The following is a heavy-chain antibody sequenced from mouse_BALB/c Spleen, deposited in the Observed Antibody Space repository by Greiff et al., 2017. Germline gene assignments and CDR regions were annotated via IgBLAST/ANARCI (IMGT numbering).Heavy chain of an antibody. CDR2: ISDGGSYT. D-gene: IGHD2-14*01. CDR3: AKGAYYRYAMDY. V-gene: IGHV5-4*02. Sequence: DVKLVESGGGLVKPGGSLKLSCAASGFTFSDYYMYWVRQTPEKRLEWVATISDGGSYTYYPDSVKGRFTISRDNAKNNLYLQMSSLKSEDTAMYYCAKGAYYRYAMDYWGQGTSVTVSS. J-gene: IGHJ4*01. CDR1: GFTFSDYY.